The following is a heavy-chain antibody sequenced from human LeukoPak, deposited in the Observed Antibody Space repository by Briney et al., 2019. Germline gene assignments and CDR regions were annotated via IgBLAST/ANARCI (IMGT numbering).Heavy chain of an antibody. CDR2: IIPIFGTA. J-gene: IGHJ6*03. V-gene: IGHV1-69*13. Sequence: SVKVSCKASGGTFSSYAISWVRQAPGQGLEWMGGIIPIFGTANYAQKFQGRVTITADESTSTAYMELSSLRSEDTAVYYCARVSCGGSCYRTDYYYYMDVWGKGTTVTISS. D-gene: IGHD2-15*01. CDR1: GGTFSSYA. CDR3: ARVSCGGSCYRTDYYYYMDV.